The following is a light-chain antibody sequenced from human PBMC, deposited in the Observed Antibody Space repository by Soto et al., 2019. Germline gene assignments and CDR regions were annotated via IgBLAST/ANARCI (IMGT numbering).Light chain of an antibody. CDR1: SSNIGNNY. J-gene: IGLJ3*02. V-gene: IGLV1-47*01. CDR3: AAWDDRLNGRV. CDR2: KNS. Sequence: QSVLTQPPSASGTPGQRVTISCSGSSSNIGNNYLYWYRHLPGTAPKLLIYKNSHRPSGVPDRFSGSKSGTSASLAISGLQSEDEADYYCAAWDDRLNGRVFGGGTKLTVL.